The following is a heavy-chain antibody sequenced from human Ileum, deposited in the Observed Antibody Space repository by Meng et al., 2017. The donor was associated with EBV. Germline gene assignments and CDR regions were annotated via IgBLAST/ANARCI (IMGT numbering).Heavy chain of an antibody. CDR2: IYYSGST. D-gene: IGHD3-22*01. CDR3: ARNVPGTSAYYD. CDR1: GYSISSTNW. Sequence: QGQLRGAGPGLVKPSDTRSLTCAVSGYSISSTNWWGWIRQPPGKGLEWIGYIYYSGSTSYNPSLKSRVTMSVDTSKNQFSLNLNSVTAVDTAVYYCARNVPGTSAYYDWGQGTLVTVSS. J-gene: IGHJ4*02. V-gene: IGHV4-28*01.